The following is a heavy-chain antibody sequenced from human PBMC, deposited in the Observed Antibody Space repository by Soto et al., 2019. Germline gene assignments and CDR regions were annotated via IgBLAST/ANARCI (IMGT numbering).Heavy chain of an antibody. CDR1: GFTFSNYA. D-gene: IGHD5-18*01. J-gene: IGHJ4*02. V-gene: IGHV3-23*01. CDR2: ILGSGTST. CDR3: AKLDRGYSYLV. Sequence: GGSLRLSCAASGFTFSNYAMSWVRQAPGEGLEWVSGILGSGTSTYYADSVKGRFTISRDNSKNTLYLQMNSLRAEDTAVYYCAKLDRGYSYLVWGQGTLVTVS.